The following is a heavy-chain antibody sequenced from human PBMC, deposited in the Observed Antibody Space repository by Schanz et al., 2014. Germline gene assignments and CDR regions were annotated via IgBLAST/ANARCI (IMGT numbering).Heavy chain of an antibody. CDR1: RYTFNTYG. CDR3: AREVGLYDRGWFDP. D-gene: IGHD3-22*01. Sequence: QVQLVQSGPEVKEPGASVKVSCEASRYTFNTYGLNWVRQAPGQGLEWMGRIIPILGIANYAQNFQGRVTITADKSSDTAYMELSSLRSEDTAVYYCAREVGLYDRGWFDPWGQGTLVTVSS. J-gene: IGHJ5*02. V-gene: IGHV1-69*04. CDR2: IIPILGIA.